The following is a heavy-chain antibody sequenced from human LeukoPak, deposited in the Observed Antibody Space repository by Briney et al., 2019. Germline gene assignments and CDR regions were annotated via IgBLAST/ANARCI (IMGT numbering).Heavy chain of an antibody. J-gene: IGHJ3*02. Sequence: GASVKVSCKAPGGTFSSYAISWVRQAPGQGLEWMGRIIPILGIANYAQKFQGRVTITADKSTSTAYMELSSLRSEDTAVYYCARDLNYYDSSGYSQGDAFDIWGQGTMVTVSS. V-gene: IGHV1-69*04. D-gene: IGHD3-22*01. CDR2: IIPILGIA. CDR1: GGTFSSYA. CDR3: ARDLNYYDSSGYSQGDAFDI.